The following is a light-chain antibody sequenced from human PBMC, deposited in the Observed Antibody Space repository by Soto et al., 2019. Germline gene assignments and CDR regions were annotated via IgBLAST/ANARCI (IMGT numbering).Light chain of an antibody. Sequence: DIVLTQSPATLPLSPGERATLSCRASQSVSSSYLAWYQQKPGQAPRLLIDGASSRATGLPARFSGSGSGTDFTLTISRLEHEDFSVYYCQQYGSSPWTFGQGTKVEIK. J-gene: IGKJ1*01. CDR2: GAS. CDR1: QSVSSSY. V-gene: IGKV3-20*01. CDR3: QQYGSSPWT.